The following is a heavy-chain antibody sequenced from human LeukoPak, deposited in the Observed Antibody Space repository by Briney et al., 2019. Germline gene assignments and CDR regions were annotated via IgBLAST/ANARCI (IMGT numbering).Heavy chain of an antibody. CDR2: ISSSSSTI. J-gene: IGHJ4*02. V-gene: IGHV3-48*04. Sequence: PGRSLRLSCAASGFTFSSYSMNWVRQAPGKGLEWVSYISSSSSTIYYADSVKGRFTISRDNAKNSLYLQMNSLRAEDTAVYYCAKDRSSSWPTTSLFDYWGQGTLVTVSS. D-gene: IGHD6-13*01. CDR1: GFTFSSYS. CDR3: AKDRSSSWPTTSLFDY.